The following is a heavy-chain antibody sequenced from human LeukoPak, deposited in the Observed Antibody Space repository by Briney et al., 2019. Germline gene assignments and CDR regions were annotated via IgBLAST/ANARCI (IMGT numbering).Heavy chain of an antibody. V-gene: IGHV4-34*01. D-gene: IGHD2-21*02. CDR1: GGSFSGYY. CDR2: INHSGST. CDR3: ARHCGGDCYSDY. J-gene: IGHJ4*02. Sequence: SETLSLTCAVYGGSFSGYYWSWIRQPPGKGLEWIGEINHSGSTNYNPSLKSRATISVDTSKNQFSLKLSSVTAADTAVYYCARHCGGDCYSDYWGQGTLVTVSS.